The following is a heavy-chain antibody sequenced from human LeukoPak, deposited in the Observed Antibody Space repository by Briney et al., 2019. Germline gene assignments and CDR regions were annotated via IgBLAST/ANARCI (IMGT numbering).Heavy chain of an antibody. V-gene: IGHV3-30*02. CDR2: IRYDGSNK. CDR1: GFTFSSYS. J-gene: IGHJ3*02. Sequence: QSGGSLRLSCAASGFTFSSYSMNWVRQAPGKGLEWVAFIRYDGSNKYYADSVKGRFTISRDNSKNTLYLQMNSLRAEDTAVYYCAKDTGVIFEPYDAFDIWGQGTMVTVSS. D-gene: IGHD4-23*01. CDR3: AKDTGVIFEPYDAFDI.